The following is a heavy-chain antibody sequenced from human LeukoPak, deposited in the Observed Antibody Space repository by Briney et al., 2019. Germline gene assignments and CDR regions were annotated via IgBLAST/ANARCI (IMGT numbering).Heavy chain of an antibody. CDR3: AKGAMEDDYYYYGMDV. CDR2: ISGSGGTT. D-gene: IGHD1-1*01. Sequence: GGSLRLSCVASGFTFSISAMNWVRQAPGKGLEWVSTISGSGGTTDYADSVKGRVTISRDNSKNTLYLQMNSMRAEDTAIYYCAKGAMEDDYYYYGMDVWGQGTTVTVSS. CDR1: GFTFSISA. V-gene: IGHV3-23*01. J-gene: IGHJ6*02.